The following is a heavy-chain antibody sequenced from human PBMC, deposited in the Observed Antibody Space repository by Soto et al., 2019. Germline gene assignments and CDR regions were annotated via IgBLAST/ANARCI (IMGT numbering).Heavy chain of an antibody. D-gene: IGHD3-10*01. CDR2: FDPEDGET. V-gene: IGHV1-24*01. J-gene: IGHJ6*03. CDR1: GYTLTELS. CDR3: ATTGYYGSGGINHYYYMDV. Sequence: ASVKVSCKVSGYTLTELSMHWVRQAPGKGLEWMGGFDPEDGETIYAQKFQGRVTMTEDTSTDTAYMELSSLRSEDTAVYYCATTGYYGSGGINHYYYMDVWGKGTTVTVSS.